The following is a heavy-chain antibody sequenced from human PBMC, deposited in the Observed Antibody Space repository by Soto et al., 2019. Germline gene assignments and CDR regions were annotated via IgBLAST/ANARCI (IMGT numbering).Heavy chain of an antibody. CDR3: ASGSAGYYDSSGP. D-gene: IGHD3-22*01. Sequence: SVKVSCKASGGTFSSYAISWVRQAPGQGLEWMGGIIPIFGTANYAQKFQGRVTITADESTSTAYMELSSLRSEDTAEYYCASGSAGYYDSSGPWGQGTLVTVSS. V-gene: IGHV1-69*13. J-gene: IGHJ4*02. CDR2: IIPIFGTA. CDR1: GGTFSSYA.